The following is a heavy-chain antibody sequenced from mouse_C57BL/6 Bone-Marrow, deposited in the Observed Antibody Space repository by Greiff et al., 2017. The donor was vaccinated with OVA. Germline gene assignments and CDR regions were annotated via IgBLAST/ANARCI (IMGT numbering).Heavy chain of an antibody. CDR3: ARDGLRYAMDY. Sequence: EVNLVESGGGLVQSGRSLRLSCATSGFTFSDFYMEWVRQAPGKGLEWIAASRNKANDYTTEYSASVKGRFIVSRDTSQSILYLQMNALRAEDTAIYYCARDGLRYAMDYWGQGTSVTVSS. D-gene: IGHD1-1*01. CDR1: GFTFSDFY. V-gene: IGHV7-1*01. J-gene: IGHJ4*01. CDR2: SRNKANDYTT.